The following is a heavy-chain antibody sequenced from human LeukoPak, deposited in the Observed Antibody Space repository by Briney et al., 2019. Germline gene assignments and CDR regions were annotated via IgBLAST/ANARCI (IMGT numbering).Heavy chain of an antibody. CDR3: ARDRSYYDILTGDKHFDY. V-gene: IGHV1-3*01. Sequence: ASVKVSCKASGYTFTSYAMHWVRQAPGQRLEWMGWINAGNGNTKYSQKFQGRVTITRDTSASTAYMELSSLRSEDTAVYYCARDRSYYDILTGDKHFDYWGRGTLVTVSS. CDR1: GYTFTSYA. D-gene: IGHD3-9*01. J-gene: IGHJ4*02. CDR2: INAGNGNT.